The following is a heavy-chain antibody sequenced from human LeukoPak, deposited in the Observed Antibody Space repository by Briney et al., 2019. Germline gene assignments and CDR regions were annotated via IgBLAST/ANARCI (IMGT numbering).Heavy chain of an antibody. D-gene: IGHD2-2*01. V-gene: IGHV3-7*01. Sequence: GPLRLSCAASGLTFSSYWMSWVRQAPGRGLEWVANIKQDGSEKYYVDSVKGRFTISRDNAKNSLYLQMNSLRAEDTAVYYCARLRTETDIVVVPAAMYILFDYWGQGTLVTVSS. J-gene: IGHJ4*02. CDR1: GLTFSSYW. CDR3: ARLRTETDIVVVPAAMYILFDY. CDR2: IKQDGSEK.